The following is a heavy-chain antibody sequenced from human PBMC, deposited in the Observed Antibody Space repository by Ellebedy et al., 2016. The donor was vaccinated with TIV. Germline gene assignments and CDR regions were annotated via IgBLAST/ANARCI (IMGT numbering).Heavy chain of an antibody. CDR3: ARDRSAADGWFDP. Sequence: ASVKVSXXASGYTFTGYYMHWVRQAPGQGLEWMGWINPNSGGTNYAQKFQGRVTMTKDTSISTAYMELSRLRSDDTAVYYCARDRSAADGWFDPWGQGTLVTVSS. J-gene: IGHJ5*02. CDR1: GYTFTGYY. D-gene: IGHD3-3*01. CDR2: INPNSGGT. V-gene: IGHV1-2*02.